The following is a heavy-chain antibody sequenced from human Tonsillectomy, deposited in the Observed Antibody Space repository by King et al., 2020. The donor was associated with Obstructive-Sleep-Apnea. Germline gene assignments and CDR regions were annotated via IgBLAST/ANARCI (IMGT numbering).Heavy chain of an antibody. CDR3: ARQSNSFYVPDS. J-gene: IGHJ5*01. D-gene: IGHD6-13*01. V-gene: IGHV4-59*01. Sequence: VQLQESGPGLVKPSETLSLTCTVSNDSITNYYWSWMRQPPGKELEWIGYIYYSGSTNYTPSLKGRVTISVDTSKNQFSLTLNSVTAADTAVYYCARQSNSFYVPDSWGQGTLVTVSS. CDR2: IYYSGST. CDR1: NDSITNYY.